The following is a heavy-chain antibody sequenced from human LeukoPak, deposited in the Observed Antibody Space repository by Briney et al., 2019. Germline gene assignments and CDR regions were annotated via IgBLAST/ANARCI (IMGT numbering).Heavy chain of an antibody. J-gene: IGHJ4*02. D-gene: IGHD3-10*01. Sequence: SETLSLTCTVSGGSISSHYWSWIRQPPGKGLEWIGYTSYSGSTNYNPSHKSRVTISVDTSKNQFSLKLSSVTAADTAVYYCARGPEGRKSGSGSYANWGQGTLVTVSS. CDR2: TSYSGST. CDR1: GGSISSHY. CDR3: ARGPEGRKSGSGSYAN. V-gene: IGHV4-59*11.